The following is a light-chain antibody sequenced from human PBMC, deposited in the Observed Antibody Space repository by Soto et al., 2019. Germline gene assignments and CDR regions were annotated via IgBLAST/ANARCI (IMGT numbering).Light chain of an antibody. CDR2: DVS. CDR1: SSDVGGYNY. J-gene: IGLJ2*01. CDR3: SSYTSSSTLG. V-gene: IGLV2-14*01. Sequence: QSALTQPASVSGSPGQSITISCTGTSSDVGGYNYVSWYQQHPGKARKLMIYDVSNRPSGVSNRFSGSKSGNTASLTISGLQAEDEADYYCSSYTSSSTLGFGGGTKLTVL.